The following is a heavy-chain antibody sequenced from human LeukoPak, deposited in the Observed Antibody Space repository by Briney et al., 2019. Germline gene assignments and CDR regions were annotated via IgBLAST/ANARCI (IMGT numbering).Heavy chain of an antibody. Sequence: GGSLRLSCAASGFTFSSYSMNWVRQAPGKGLEWVSAISGSGGSTYYADSVKGRFTISRDNSKNTLYLQMNSLRAEDTAVYYCAKDKFGGWPSPGNDYWGQGTLVTVSS. D-gene: IGHD6-19*01. J-gene: IGHJ4*02. CDR3: AKDKFGGWPSPGNDY. CDR1: GFTFSSYS. CDR2: ISGSGGST. V-gene: IGHV3-23*01.